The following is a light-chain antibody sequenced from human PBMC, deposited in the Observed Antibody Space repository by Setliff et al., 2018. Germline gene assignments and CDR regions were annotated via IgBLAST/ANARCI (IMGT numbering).Light chain of an antibody. CDR3: SSYAGGNTPYV. CDR2: GNT. Sequence: QSVLTQPPSVSGAPGQRVTISCTGSSSNIGAGYDVHWYQQLPGTAPKLLIYGNTNRPSGVPDRFSGSKSGTSASLAITELQAADEADYYCSSYAGGNTPYVFGTGTKVTVL. V-gene: IGLV1-40*01. CDR1: SSNIGAGYD. J-gene: IGLJ1*01.